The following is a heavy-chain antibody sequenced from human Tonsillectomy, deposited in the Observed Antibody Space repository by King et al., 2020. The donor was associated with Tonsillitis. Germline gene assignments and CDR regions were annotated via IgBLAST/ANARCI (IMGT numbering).Heavy chain of an antibody. Sequence: QLQESGSGLVKPSQTLSLTCAVSGGSISSGGYSWSWIRQPPGKGLEWIGYINHSGSTYYNPSLKSRVTISVDRSKNHFSLKLSSVTAADTAVYYCDRRVKGDLGLFSTYGIDVWGQGTLVTVSS. CDR1: GGSISSGGYS. CDR3: DRRVKGDLGLFSTYGIDV. CDR2: INHSGST. J-gene: IGHJ6*02. D-gene: IGHD2-21*01. V-gene: IGHV4-30-2*01.